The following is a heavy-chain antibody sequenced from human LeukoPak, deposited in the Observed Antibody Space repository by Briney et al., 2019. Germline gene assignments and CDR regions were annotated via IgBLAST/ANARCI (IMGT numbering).Heavy chain of an antibody. V-gene: IGHV1-46*01. CDR3: ARETDSYAHAFDI. D-gene: IGHD5-18*01. CDR2: INPSGGST. CDR1: GYTFTSYY. J-gene: IGHJ3*02. Sequence: GASVTVSCKASGYTFTSYYMHWVRQAPGQGLEWMGIINPSGGSTSYAQKFQGRVTMTMDTSTSTVYMELNSLRSEDTAVYYCARETDSYAHAFDIWGQGTMVTVSS.